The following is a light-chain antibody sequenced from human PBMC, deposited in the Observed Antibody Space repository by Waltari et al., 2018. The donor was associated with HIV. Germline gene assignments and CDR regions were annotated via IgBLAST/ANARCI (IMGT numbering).Light chain of an antibody. CDR3: QQSYSSPLT. CDR2: EAS. CDR1: GNIKTY. Sequence: DIQMTQSPSSLSASVGDRVTITCRASGNIKTYLSWYQQRPGRAPSLLIFEASSLEPGVPSRLRGSGSGTEFSLTISNLQPDDFATYFCQQSYSSPLTFGGGTRVQI. V-gene: IGKV1-39*01. J-gene: IGKJ4*01.